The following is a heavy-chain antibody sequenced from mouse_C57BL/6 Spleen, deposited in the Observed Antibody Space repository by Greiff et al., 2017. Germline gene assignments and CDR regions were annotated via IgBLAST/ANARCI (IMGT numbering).Heavy chain of an antibody. V-gene: IGHV1-15*01. CDR2: IDSESGGT. CDR1: GYTFTDYE. J-gene: IGHJ4*01. CDR3: TWLLRECAMDY. Sequence: VQLQQSGAELVRPGASVTLSCKASGYTFTDYEMHWVQQTPVHGLEWIGAIDSESGGTAYNQKLKGKAILTADKSSSTAYMELSSLTSEDAAVYYCTWLLRECAMDYWGQGTSVTVSA. D-gene: IGHD2-3*01.